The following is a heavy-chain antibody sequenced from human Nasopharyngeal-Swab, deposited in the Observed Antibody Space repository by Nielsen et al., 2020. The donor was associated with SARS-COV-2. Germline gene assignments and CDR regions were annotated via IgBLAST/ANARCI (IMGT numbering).Heavy chain of an antibody. V-gene: IGHV4-34*01. CDR1: GGSFSGYY. CDR2: INHSGRT. D-gene: IGHD3-10*01. CDR3: ARGKTTMVRGVIISNYYYYMDV. J-gene: IGHJ6*03. Sequence: SETLSLTCAVYGGSFSGYYWSWIRQPPGKGLEWIGEINHSGRTNYNQSLKNRVAISVDTSKNQFSLKLSSVTAAYTAVYYCARGKTTMVRGVIISNYYYYMDVWGKGTTVTVSS.